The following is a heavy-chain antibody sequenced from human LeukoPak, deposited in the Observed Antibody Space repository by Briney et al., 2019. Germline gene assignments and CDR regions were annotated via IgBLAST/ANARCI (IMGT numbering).Heavy chain of an antibody. J-gene: IGHJ5*02. CDR1: GGSISSGGYS. CDR3: ARVGCSSTSCGP. Sequence: SQTLSLTCAVSGGSISSGGYSWSWIRQPPGKGLEWIGEIYHSGSTNYNPSLKSRVTISVDKSKNQFSLKLSSVTAADTAVYYCARVGCSSTSCGPWGQGTLVTVSS. V-gene: IGHV4-30-2*01. CDR2: IYHSGST. D-gene: IGHD2-2*01.